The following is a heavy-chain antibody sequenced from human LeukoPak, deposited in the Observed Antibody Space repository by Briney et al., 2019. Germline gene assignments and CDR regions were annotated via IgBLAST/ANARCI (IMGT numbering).Heavy chain of an antibody. J-gene: IGHJ4*02. CDR3: ARGPYDYVWGSYRYSPYYFDY. CDR2: IYYSGST. Sequence: SETLSLTCTVSGGSISSSSYYWGWIRQPPGKGLEWIGSIYYSGSTYYNPSLKSRVTISVDTSKNQSSLKLSSVTAADTAVYYCARGPYDYVWGSYRYSPYYFDYWGQGTLVTVSS. D-gene: IGHD3-16*02. V-gene: IGHV4-39*07. CDR1: GGSISSSSYY.